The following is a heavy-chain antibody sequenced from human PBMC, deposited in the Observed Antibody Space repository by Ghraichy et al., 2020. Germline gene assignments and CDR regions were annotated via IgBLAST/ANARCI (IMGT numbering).Heavy chain of an antibody. CDR3: ARVKNQLMAGLDV. CDR1: GFTFNNYG. Sequence: GGSLRLSCAASGFTFNNYGMHWVRQAPGKGLEWVAIIYYEGSNKFYADSMKDRFIISRDNSKNTLYLQMNSLRAEDTAVYYCARVKNQLMAGLDVWGQGTTITVSS. J-gene: IGHJ6*02. V-gene: IGHV3-33*01. D-gene: IGHD1-1*01. CDR2: IYYEGSNK.